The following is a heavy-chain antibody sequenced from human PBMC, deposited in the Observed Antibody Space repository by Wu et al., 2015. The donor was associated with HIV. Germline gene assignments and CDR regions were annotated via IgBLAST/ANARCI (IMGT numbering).Heavy chain of an antibody. CDR3: ARDIVVVPAAILYYYYGMDV. CDR1: GYTFTSYG. J-gene: IGHJ6*02. Sequence: QVQLVQSGAEVKKPGASVKVSCKASGYTFTSYGISWVRQAPGQGLEWMGWISAYNGNTNYAQKLQGRVTMTTDTSTSTAYMELRSLRSDDTAVYYCARDIVVVPAAILYYYYGMDVWGQGDPRSPSP. V-gene: IGHV1-18*01. CDR2: ISAYNGNT. D-gene: IGHD2-2*01.